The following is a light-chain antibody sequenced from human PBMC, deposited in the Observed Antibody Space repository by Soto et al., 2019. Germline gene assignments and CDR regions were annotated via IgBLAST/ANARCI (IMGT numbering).Light chain of an antibody. CDR2: KAS. Sequence: DIQMTQSPSTLSASVGDRVIITCRASQTISYWLAWYQQKPGKAPKLLISKASILERGVPSRFSGSGSGTEFPLTISTLQRDDFATYYCQQYSSYSWTFSQGTKVEIK. CDR3: QQYSSYSWT. V-gene: IGKV1-5*03. J-gene: IGKJ1*01. CDR1: QTISYW.